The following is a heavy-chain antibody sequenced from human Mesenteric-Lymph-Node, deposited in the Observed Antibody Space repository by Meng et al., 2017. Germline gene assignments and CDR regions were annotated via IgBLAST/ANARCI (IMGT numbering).Heavy chain of an antibody. D-gene: IGHD4-17*01. CDR2: IIPIFGKP. J-gene: IGHJ4*02. CDR1: GGTFSSYS. CDR3: ETRNTGGTVIDY. V-gene: IGHV1-69*06. Sequence: SAKVSCKASGGTFSSYSISWVRQAPGQGLEWMGGIIPIFGKPNYAQKYQGRVTITADKSTTTAYMELSSLRSEDTDVYYCETRNTGGTVIDYWGQGTLVTVSS.